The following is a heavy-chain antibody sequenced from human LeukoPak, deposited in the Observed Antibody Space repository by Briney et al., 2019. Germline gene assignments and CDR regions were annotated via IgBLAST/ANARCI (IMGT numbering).Heavy chain of an antibody. CDR2: ITTSSSYI. CDR3: ARDLGGYSYGSHFDY. J-gene: IGHJ4*02. Sequence: GGSVRLSCAASGFTFSSYYMNWLRQAPGKGLEWVSSITTSSSYIYYADSVKGRFTISRGNAKNSLYLQMNSLRAEDTAVYYCARDLGGYSYGSHFDYWGQGTLVTVSS. D-gene: IGHD5-18*01. V-gene: IGHV3-21*01. CDR1: GFTFSSYY.